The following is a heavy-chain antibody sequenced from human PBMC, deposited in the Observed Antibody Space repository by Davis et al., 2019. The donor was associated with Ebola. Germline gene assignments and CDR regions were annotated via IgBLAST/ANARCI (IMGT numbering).Heavy chain of an antibody. D-gene: IGHD3-10*01. Sequence: AASVKVSCKASGYTFTSYGISWVRQAPGQGLEWMGWISAYNGNTNYAQKLQGRVTMTTDTSTSTAYMELRSLRSDDTAVYYCARRLYGSGSYYFDYWGQGTLVTVSS. CDR2: ISAYNGNT. CDR3: ARRLYGSGSYYFDY. V-gene: IGHV1-18*04. CDR1: GYTFTSYG. J-gene: IGHJ4*02.